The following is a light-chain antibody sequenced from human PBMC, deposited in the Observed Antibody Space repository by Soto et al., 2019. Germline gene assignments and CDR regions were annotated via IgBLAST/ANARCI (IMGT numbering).Light chain of an antibody. CDR2: SNN. V-gene: IGLV1-44*01. CDR1: NSNIGSNT. Sequence: QAVVTQPPSASGTPGQRVTISCSGSNSNIGSNTVNWYQQLPGSAPKLLIYSNNQRPSGVPDRFSGSKSGTSASLAISGLQSEDEADYYCAAWDDSLNGFYVFGTGTKLTVL. CDR3: AAWDDSLNGFYV. J-gene: IGLJ1*01.